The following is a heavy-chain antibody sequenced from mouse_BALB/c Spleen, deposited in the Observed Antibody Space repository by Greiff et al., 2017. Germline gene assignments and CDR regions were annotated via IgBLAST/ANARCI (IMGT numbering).Heavy chain of an antibody. CDR2: IDPANGNT. CDR3: AMGDYLDY. Sequence: VQLQQSGAELVKPGASVKLSCTASGFNIKDTYMHWVKQRPEQGLEWIGRIDPANGNTKYDPKFQGKATITADTSSNTAYLQLSSLTSEDTAVYYCAMGDYLDYWGQGTTLTVSS. J-gene: IGHJ2*01. CDR1: GFNIKDTY. V-gene: IGHV14-3*02.